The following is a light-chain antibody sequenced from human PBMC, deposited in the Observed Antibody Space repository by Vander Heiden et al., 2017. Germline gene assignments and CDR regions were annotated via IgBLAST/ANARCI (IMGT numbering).Light chain of an antibody. J-gene: IGKJ4*01. V-gene: IGKV3-11*01. CDR1: QSVSSY. Sequence: EIVLTQSPATLSLSPGERATLSCRASQSVSSYLAWYQQKPVQAPRLLIYDASNRATGIPARFSRSGSGTDFTLTISSLEPEDFAVYYCQLRSNWLALTFGGGTRVEMK. CDR2: DAS. CDR3: QLRSNWLALT.